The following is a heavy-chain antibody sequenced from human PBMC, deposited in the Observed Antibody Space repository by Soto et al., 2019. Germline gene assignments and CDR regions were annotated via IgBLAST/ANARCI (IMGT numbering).Heavy chain of an antibody. D-gene: IGHD3-22*01. J-gene: IGHJ4*02. CDR2: ISSSGTTI. CDR3: ARYSSGYYLPDY. CDR1: RFTFTDSY. V-gene: IGHV3-11*01. Sequence: QVQLVESGGGLVKPGGSLRLSCAASRFTFTDSYMSWIRRAPGKGLEWVSYISSSGTTIHYADSVKGRFTISRDNAKNSLYLQMNSLRAEDTAVYYCARYSSGYYLPDYWGQGTLVTVSS.